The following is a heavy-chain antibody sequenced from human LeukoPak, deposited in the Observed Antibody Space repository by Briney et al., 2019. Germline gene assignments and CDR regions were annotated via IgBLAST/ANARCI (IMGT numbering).Heavy chain of an antibody. J-gene: IGHJ5*02. Sequence: GESLPISCKCSGYSFTSYWISWVRQMPGKGLEWMGRFDPSDSYTNYSPSFQGHVTISADKSISTSYLQCISLKCSDTDMYYCAADQPHSCYDFWSGYYRREPNWFDPWGQGTLVTVSS. V-gene: IGHV5-10-1*01. CDR3: AADQPHSCYDFWSGYYRREPNWFDP. D-gene: IGHD3-3*01. CDR2: FDPSDSYT. CDR1: GYSFTSYW.